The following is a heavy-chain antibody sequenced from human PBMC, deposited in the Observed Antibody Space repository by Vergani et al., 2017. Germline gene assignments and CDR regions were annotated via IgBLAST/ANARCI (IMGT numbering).Heavy chain of an antibody. CDR2: IIPLLDTV. D-gene: IGHD3-10*01. J-gene: IGHJ4*02. CDR1: GGTFSSYA. V-gene: IGHV1-69*13. Sequence: QVQLVQSGAEVKNPGSSVKVSCKASGGTFSSYAISWVRQAPGQGLEWMGRIIPLLDTVNYAQNFQGRVTITADESTSTAYMELSSLRSEDTAMYYCAGDGVVRGVIEVPHYYFDYWGQETLVTVSS. CDR3: AGDGVVRGVIEVPHYYFDY.